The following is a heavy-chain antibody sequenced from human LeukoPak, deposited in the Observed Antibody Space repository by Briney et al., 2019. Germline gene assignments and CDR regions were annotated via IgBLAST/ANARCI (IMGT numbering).Heavy chain of an antibody. CDR1: GYTFTSYD. CDR2: MNPNSGNT. CDR3: ARGEKLRYFDWLLLPPYGMDV. D-gene: IGHD3-9*01. Sequence: GASVKVSCKASGYTFTSYDINWVRRATGQGLEWMGWMNPNSGNTGYAQKFQGRVTMTRNTSISTAYMELSSLRSEDTAVYYCARGEKLRYFDWLLLPPYGMDVWGQGTTVTVSS. J-gene: IGHJ6*02. V-gene: IGHV1-8*01.